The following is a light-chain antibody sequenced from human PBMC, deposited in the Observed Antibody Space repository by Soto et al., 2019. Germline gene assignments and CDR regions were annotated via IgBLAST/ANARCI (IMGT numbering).Light chain of an antibody. CDR3: QSYDNSLRGSV. V-gene: IGLV1-40*01. CDR2: GNN. Sequence: QSVLTQPPSVSGAPGQRVTISCTGSSSNIGAGHDVHWYQQFPGAAPKVLIYGNNNRPSGVPDRFTGSKSGTSASLAITGLQADDEAEYYCQSYDNSLRGSVFGGGTKVTVL. J-gene: IGLJ2*01. CDR1: SSNIGAGHD.